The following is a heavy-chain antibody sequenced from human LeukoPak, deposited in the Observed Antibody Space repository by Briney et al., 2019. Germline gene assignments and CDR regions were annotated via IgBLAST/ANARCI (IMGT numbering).Heavy chain of an antibody. V-gene: IGHV4-34*01. CDR1: GGSFSGYY. CDR2: INHSGST. J-gene: IGHJ4*02. Sequence: SETLSLTCAVYGGSFSGYYWSWIRQPPGKGLEWIGEINHSGSTNYNPSLKSRVTISVDTSKNQFALKLSSVTAADTAVYYCARGQLYFDYWGQGTLVTVSS. D-gene: IGHD5-18*01. CDR3: ARGQLYFDY.